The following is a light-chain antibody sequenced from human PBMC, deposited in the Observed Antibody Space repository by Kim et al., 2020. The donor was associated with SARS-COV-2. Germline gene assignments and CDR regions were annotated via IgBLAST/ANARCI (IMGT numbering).Light chain of an antibody. Sequence: QWPGRAPILVLYRDKERPSWIPERFSGYRSGTTVTLTISGVQPEDEADYFCQSADISGTSWIFGGGTQLTVL. CDR2: RDK. CDR3: QSADISGTSWI. V-gene: IGLV3-25*03. J-gene: IGLJ2*01.